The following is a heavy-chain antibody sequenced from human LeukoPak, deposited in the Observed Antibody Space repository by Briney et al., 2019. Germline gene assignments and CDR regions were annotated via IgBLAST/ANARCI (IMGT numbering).Heavy chain of an antibody. J-gene: IGHJ4*02. D-gene: IGHD3-22*01. CDR3: AKERKTYYYDTNAFDC. V-gene: IGHV3-23*01. CDR2: ITGSGGST. CDR1: GFTFSSYG. Sequence: PGGSLRLSCAASGFTFSSYGMSWVRQAPGKGLEWVSAITGSGGSTYYADSVKGRFTISRDNSKNTLCLQMNSLRAEDTAVYYCAKERKTYYYDTNAFDCWGQGTLVTVSS.